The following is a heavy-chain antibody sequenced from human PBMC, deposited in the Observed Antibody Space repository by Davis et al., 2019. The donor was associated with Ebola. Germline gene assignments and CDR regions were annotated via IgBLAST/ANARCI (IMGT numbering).Heavy chain of an antibody. CDR1: GFPFSSFW. J-gene: IGHJ4*02. CDR3: AKGGFYYERNGYNYFFDY. CDR2: INSDGSIT. V-gene: IGHV3-74*01. D-gene: IGHD3-22*01. Sequence: GESLKISCAVSGFPFSSFWMHWVRQAPGKGLVWVSRINSDGSITNYADSVKGRFTISRVNANNTLYLQMNRLRADDTAVYYCAKGGFYYERNGYNYFFDYWGQGTLVTVSS.